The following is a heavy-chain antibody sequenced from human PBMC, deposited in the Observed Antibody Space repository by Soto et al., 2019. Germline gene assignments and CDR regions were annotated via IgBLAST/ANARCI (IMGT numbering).Heavy chain of an antibody. Sequence: PSETLSLTCSVPGGAISSYYWSWVRQPAGKGLEWIGRVFSSGSTNYNASLKSRVSMSIDTSKNEVSLTLRSVTAADMAVYYCARVAFSYFGMDVWGPGTTVTVSS. D-gene: IGHD3-3*02. CDR2: VFSSGST. J-gene: IGHJ6*02. CDR3: ARVAFSYFGMDV. CDR1: GGAISSYY. V-gene: IGHV4-4*07.